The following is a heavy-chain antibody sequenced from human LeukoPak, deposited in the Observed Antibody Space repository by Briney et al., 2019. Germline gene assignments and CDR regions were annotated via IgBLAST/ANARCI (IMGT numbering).Heavy chain of an antibody. CDR3: ARDDIAAAGTPFDY. CDR2: IIPILGIA. V-gene: IGHV1-69*04. D-gene: IGHD6-13*01. CDR1: GGTFSSYA. Sequence: GASVKVSCKASGGTFSSYAISWVRQAPGQGLEWMGRIIPILGIANYAQKFQGRVTITADKSTSTAYMELSSLRSEDTAVYYCARDDIAAAGTPFDYWGQGTLVTVSS. J-gene: IGHJ4*02.